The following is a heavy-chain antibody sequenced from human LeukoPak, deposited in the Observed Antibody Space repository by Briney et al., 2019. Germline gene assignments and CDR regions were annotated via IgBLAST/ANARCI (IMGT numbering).Heavy chain of an antibody. D-gene: IGHD1-1*01. CDR2: TYYRSKWYN. Sequence: SQTLSLTCAISGDSVSSNSAAWNLIRQSPSRGLEWLGRTYYRSKWYNDCAVSVKSRITINPDTSKNHFSLQLNSVTPEDTAVYYCARWVWTVGPTVGYYFDYWGQGTLVTVSS. V-gene: IGHV6-1*01. J-gene: IGHJ4*02. CDR1: GDSVSSNSAA. CDR3: ARWVWTVGPTVGYYFDY.